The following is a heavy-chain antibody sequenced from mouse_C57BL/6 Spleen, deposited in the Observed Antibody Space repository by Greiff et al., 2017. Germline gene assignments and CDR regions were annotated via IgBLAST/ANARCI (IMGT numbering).Heavy chain of an antibody. J-gene: IGHJ3*01. V-gene: IGHV1-81*01. D-gene: IGHD2-1*01. CDR2: IYPRSGNT. CDR3: ASNYEAY. CDR1: GYTFTSYG. Sequence: VQLQQSGAELARPGASVKLSCKASGYTFTSYGISWVKQRTGQGLEWIGEIYPRSGNTYYNEKFKGKATLTADKSSSTAYMELRSLTSEDSAVYFCASNYEAYWGQGTLVTVSA.